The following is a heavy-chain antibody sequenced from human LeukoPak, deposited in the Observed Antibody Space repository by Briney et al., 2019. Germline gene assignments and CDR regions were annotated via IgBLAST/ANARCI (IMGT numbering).Heavy chain of an antibody. CDR3: ARSYYYGSGNVVFDH. CDR1: GGSIDSNY. D-gene: IGHD3-10*01. V-gene: IGHV4-59*01. CDR2: IYDDGST. J-gene: IGHJ4*02. Sequence: SETLSLTCTVSGGSIDSNYWSWIRQPPGKGLEWIGYIYDDGSTNFNPSLQSRVIISVDTSKSQFSLRLSSVTAADTAVYYCARSYYYGSGNVVFDHWGQGSLVTVSS.